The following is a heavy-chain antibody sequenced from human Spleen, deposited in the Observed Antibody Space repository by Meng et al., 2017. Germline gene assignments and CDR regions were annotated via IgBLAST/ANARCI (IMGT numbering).Heavy chain of an antibody. Sequence: SLKISCAASGFTFDDYAMHWVRQAPGKGLEWVSGISWNSGSIGYADSVKGRFTISRDNAKNSLYLQMNSLRAEDTAVYYCARVLVSTGAFDIWGQGTMVTVSS. CDR1: GFTFDDYA. V-gene: IGHV3-9*01. J-gene: IGHJ3*02. CDR2: ISWNSGSI. D-gene: IGHD2-2*01. CDR3: ARVLVSTGAFDI.